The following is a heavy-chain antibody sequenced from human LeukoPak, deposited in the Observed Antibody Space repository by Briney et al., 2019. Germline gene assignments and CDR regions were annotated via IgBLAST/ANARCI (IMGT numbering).Heavy chain of an antibody. CDR2: IKYDGSEK. J-gene: IGHJ5*02. CDR3: P. Sequence: GGSLRLSCAASGFAFGDYWMTCVRQAAGKGLEWVANIKYDGSEKYYVDSMRGRFTISRDNAKNTLYHCARVRQWLGVSNWFDPWGQGTLVTVSS. V-gene: IGHV3-7*01. CDR1: GFAFGDYW. D-gene: IGHD6-19*01.